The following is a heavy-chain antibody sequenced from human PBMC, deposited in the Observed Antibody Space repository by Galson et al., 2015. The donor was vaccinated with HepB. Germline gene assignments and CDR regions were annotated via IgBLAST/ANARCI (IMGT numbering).Heavy chain of an antibody. V-gene: IGHV3-30*04. J-gene: IGHJ6*02. CDR1: GFTFSSYA. D-gene: IGHD3-10*01. CDR3: ARDYLGGSGTKGYYGMDV. CDR2: ISYDGSNK. Sequence: SLRLSCAASGFTFSSYAMHWVRQAPGKGLEWVAVISYDGSNKYYADSVKGRFTISRDNSKNTLYLQMNSLRAEDTAVYYCARDYLGGSGTKGYYGMDVWGQGTTVTVSS.